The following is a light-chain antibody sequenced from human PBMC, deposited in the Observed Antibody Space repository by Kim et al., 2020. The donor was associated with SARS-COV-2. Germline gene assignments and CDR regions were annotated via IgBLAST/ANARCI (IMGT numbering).Light chain of an antibody. J-gene: IGKJ2*01. Sequence: VSPGERATISCRASQSVSSNLAWYQQKPGQAPRLLIYGASTRATGIPARFSGSGSGTEFTLTISSLQSEDFAVYYCQQYNNWPYTFGQGTKLEI. CDR3: QQYNNWPYT. CDR2: GAS. CDR1: QSVSSN. V-gene: IGKV3-15*01.